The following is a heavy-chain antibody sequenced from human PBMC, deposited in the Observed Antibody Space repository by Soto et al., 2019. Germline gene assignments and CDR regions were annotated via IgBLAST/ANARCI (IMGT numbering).Heavy chain of an antibody. J-gene: IGHJ6*02. Sequence: ASVKVSCKASGYIFTGYHIHWVRQAPGRGLEWMGWINPNSGDTEDAQNFQGRVTMTRDTSFNLVYMEMSGLMSDDTAVYYCASDARGTRGFDEMDIWGQGTTVTVSS. CDR3: ASDARGTRGFDEMDI. D-gene: IGHD3-9*01. V-gene: IGHV1-2*02. CDR1: GYIFTGYH. CDR2: INPNSGDT.